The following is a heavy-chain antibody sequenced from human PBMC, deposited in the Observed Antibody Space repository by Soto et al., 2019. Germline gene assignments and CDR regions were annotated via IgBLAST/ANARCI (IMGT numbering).Heavy chain of an antibody. D-gene: IGHD3-22*01. CDR1: GGSISSGDYY. V-gene: IGHV4-30-4*01. CDR3: ARDVRNYYDSSESPYYYYGMDV. J-gene: IGHJ6*02. CDR2: IYYSGST. Sequence: SETLSLTCTVSGGSISSGDYYWSWIRQPPGKGLEWIGYIYYSGSTYYNPSLKSRVTISVDTSKNQFSLKLSSVTAADTAVYYCARDVRNYYDSSESPYYYYGMDVWGQGTTVTVSS.